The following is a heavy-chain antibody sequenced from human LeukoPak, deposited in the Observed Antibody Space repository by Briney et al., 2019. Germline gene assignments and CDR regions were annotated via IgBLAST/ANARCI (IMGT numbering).Heavy chain of an antibody. CDR2: ISGSGGST. CDR1: GFTFSSYA. D-gene: IGHD6-19*01. Sequence: KSGGSLRLSCAASGFTFSSYAMSWVRQAPGKGLEWVSGISGSGGSTYYADSVKGRFTISRDNSKNTLHLQMNSLRGDDTAVYYCARTHGDFSNGWFYFDYWGQGTLVTVSS. CDR3: ARTHGDFSNGWFYFDY. J-gene: IGHJ4*02. V-gene: IGHV3-23*01.